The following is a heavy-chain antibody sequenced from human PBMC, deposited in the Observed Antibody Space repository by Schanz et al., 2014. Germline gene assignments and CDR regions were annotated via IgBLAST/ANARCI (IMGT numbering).Heavy chain of an antibody. Sequence: QLVESGGGLVQPGGSLRLSCAASGFTVSSNYMSWVRQAPGKGLEWVSIVSHDGFTKHYADSVRGRFTLSRDNSKNTVYLQMNSLRAEDTALYFCATDYSGGGCHIWGQGTMVTVSS. D-gene: IGHD6-19*01. V-gene: IGHV3-30*03. J-gene: IGHJ3*02. CDR1: GFTVSSNY. CDR3: ATDYSGGGCHI. CDR2: VSHDGFTK.